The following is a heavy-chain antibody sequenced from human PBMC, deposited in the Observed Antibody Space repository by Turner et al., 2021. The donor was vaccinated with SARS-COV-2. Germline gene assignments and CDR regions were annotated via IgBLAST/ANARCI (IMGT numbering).Heavy chain of an antibody. D-gene: IGHD5-12*01. Sequence: QVHLQESGPGLVKPSATLSLTCTVSGGSIRSYFWSWIRQPPGKGLEWIGYIYYSGSTNYNPSLKSRVTISVDTSKNQFSLKLSSVTAADTAVYFCARHQWLRGAFDIWGQGTMVTVSS. CDR1: GGSIRSYF. J-gene: IGHJ3*02. CDR3: ARHQWLRGAFDI. CDR2: IYYSGST. V-gene: IGHV4-59*08.